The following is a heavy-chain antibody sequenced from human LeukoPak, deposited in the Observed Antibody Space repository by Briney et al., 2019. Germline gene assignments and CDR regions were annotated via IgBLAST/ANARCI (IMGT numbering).Heavy chain of an antibody. CDR2: ISAYNGNT. V-gene: IGHV1-18*01. D-gene: IGHD4-17*01. J-gene: IGHJ4*02. Sequence: GAAVKVSCKASGYPFDNFGLTWMRQAPGQGLEWMGWISAYNGNTHYAQKFRGRLTMTTDTSTTTAYLELRSLKSDDTAVYYCARDRLGGDLTGESLYWGQGTLVTVSS. CDR3: ARDRLGGDLTGESLY. CDR1: GYPFDNFG.